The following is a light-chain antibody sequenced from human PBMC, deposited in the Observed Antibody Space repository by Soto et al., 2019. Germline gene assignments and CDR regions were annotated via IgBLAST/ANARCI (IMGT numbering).Light chain of an antibody. J-gene: IGKJ1*01. Sequence: EILLTQSPGTLSLSPGEGVTLSCRASQGVTNSYLAWYQQKPGQAPRLLIYGASSRATGIPDRFSGSGAGTDFSPLISRLEPEDFAVYYCHQYGSSPRTFGQGTKVEIK. CDR3: HQYGSSPRT. V-gene: IGKV3-20*01. CDR1: QGVTNSY. CDR2: GAS.